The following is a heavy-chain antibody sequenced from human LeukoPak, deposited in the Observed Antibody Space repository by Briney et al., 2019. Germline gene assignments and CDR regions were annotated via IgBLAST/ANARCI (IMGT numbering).Heavy chain of an antibody. V-gene: IGHV3-43*02. CDR2: ISGDGGST. Sequence: GGSLRLSCAASGFTFDDYAMHWVRQAPGKGLEWVSLISGDGGSTYYADSVKGRFTISRDNSKNSLYLQMNSLRTEDTALYYCAKDLLRYSGYESYYYYGMDVWGQGTTVTVSS. J-gene: IGHJ6*02. CDR3: AKDLLRYSGYESYYYYGMDV. D-gene: IGHD5-12*01. CDR1: GFTFDDYA.